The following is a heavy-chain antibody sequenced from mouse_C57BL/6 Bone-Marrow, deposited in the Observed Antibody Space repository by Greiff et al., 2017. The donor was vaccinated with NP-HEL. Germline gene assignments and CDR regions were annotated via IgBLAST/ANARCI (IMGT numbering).Heavy chain of an antibody. D-gene: IGHD2-4*01. Sequence: EVQLVESGGGLVQPGESLKLSCESNEYEFPSHDMSWVRKTPEKRLALVAAIYSDGGSTSYPDTMERRFIISRDNTKKTLYLQMSSLRSEDTALYYCARRSTMITTAPLDYWGQGTSVTVSS. CDR1: EYEFPSHD. J-gene: IGHJ4*01. V-gene: IGHV5-2*01. CDR3: ARRSTMITTAPLDY. CDR2: IYSDGGST.